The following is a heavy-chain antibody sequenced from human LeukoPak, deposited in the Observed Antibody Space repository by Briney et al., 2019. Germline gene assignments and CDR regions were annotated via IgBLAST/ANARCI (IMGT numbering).Heavy chain of an antibody. V-gene: IGHV4-39*01. J-gene: IGHJ4*02. CDR1: GGSISSSSYY. CDR2: IYYSGST. CDR3: ARQWNDYVWGSYRYTFDY. D-gene: IGHD3-16*02. Sequence: PSETLSLTCTVSGGSISSSSYYWGWIRQPPGKGLEWIGSIYYSGSTYYNPSLKSRVTISVDTSKNQFSPKLSSVTAADTAVYYCARQWNDYVWGSYRYTFDYWGQGTLVTVSS.